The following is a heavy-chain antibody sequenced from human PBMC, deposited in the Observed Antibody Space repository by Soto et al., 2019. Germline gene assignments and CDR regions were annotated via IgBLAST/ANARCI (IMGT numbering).Heavy chain of an antibody. V-gene: IGHV3-33*01. CDR3: ARDNYYYDSSGYYHPGEYFQH. D-gene: IGHD3-22*01. Sequence: GGSLRLSCAASGFTFSSYGMHWVRQAPGKGLEWVAVIWYDGSNKYYADSVKGRFTISRDNSKNTLYLQMNSLRAEDTAVYYCARDNYYYDSSGYYHPGEYFQHWGQGTLVTVSS. CDR1: GFTFSSYG. J-gene: IGHJ1*01. CDR2: IWYDGSNK.